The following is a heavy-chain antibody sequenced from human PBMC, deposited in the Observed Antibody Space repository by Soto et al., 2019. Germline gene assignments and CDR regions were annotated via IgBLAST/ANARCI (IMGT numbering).Heavy chain of an antibody. CDR1: GGSINSYW. V-gene: IGHV4-4*07. Sequence: SETLSLTCSVSGGSINSYWWSWIRRPAGKGLEWIGRVYSTGTTDYNPSLNSRATMSVETSKNQFSLKLTSVTAADTAVYYCARDIGSYAYGEGYWGQGIQVTVSS. D-gene: IGHD3-10*01. CDR2: VYSTGTT. CDR3: ARDIGSYAYGEGY. J-gene: IGHJ4*02.